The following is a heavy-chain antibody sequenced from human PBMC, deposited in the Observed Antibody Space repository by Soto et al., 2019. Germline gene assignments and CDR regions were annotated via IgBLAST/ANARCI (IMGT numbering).Heavy chain of an antibody. CDR1: GDSVSSNSAA. J-gene: IGHJ6*02. Sequence: PSQTLSLTCAISGDSVSSNSAAWNWIRQSPSRGLEWLGRTYYRSKWYNDYAVSVKSRITINPDTSKNQFSLQLNSVTPEDTAVYYCAREVSQQLVPYSYYYGMDVWGQGTTATVYS. V-gene: IGHV6-1*01. D-gene: IGHD6-13*01. CDR3: AREVSQQLVPYSYYYGMDV. CDR2: TYYRSKWYN.